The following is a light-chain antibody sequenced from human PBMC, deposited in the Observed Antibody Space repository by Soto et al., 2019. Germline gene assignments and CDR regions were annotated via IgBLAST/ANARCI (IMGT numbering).Light chain of an antibody. Sequence: QSVLTRPASVSGSPGQSITISCTGTSSDIGAYKYVSWYQQHPGKAPKLILYEVSNRPSGVSNRFSGFKSGNTASLTITGLQAEDEADYYCNSYTSSSALYVFGTGTKLTVL. CDR3: NSYTSSSALYV. CDR2: EVS. V-gene: IGLV2-14*01. CDR1: SSDIGAYKY. J-gene: IGLJ1*01.